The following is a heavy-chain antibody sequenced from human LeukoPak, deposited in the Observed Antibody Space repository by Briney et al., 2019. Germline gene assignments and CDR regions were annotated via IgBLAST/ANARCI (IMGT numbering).Heavy chain of an antibody. CDR3: ARWSGSSGSAFYGMDV. CDR1: GGSFSGYY. V-gene: IGHV4-34*01. J-gene: IGHJ6*02. Sequence: PSETLSLTCAVYGGSFSGYYWSWIRQPPGKGLEWIGEINHSGSTNYNPSLKSRVTISVDTSKNQFSLKLSSVTAADTAVYYCARWSGSSGSAFYGMDVWGQGTTVTVSS. CDR2: INHSGST. D-gene: IGHD6-19*01.